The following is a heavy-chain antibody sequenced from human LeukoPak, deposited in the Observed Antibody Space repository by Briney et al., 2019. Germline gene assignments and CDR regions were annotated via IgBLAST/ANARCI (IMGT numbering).Heavy chain of an antibody. D-gene: IGHD1-1*01. V-gene: IGHV3-23*01. CDR3: ARDLRDWKPYYGMDV. CDR1: GFTFSSYS. Sequence: GGSLRLSCAASGFTFSSYSMNWVRQTPGKGLEWVSAISGSGGSTYYADSVKGRFTISRDNSKNTLYLQMNSLRAEDTAIYYCARDLRDWKPYYGMDVWGRGTTVTVSS. CDR2: ISGSGGST. J-gene: IGHJ6*02.